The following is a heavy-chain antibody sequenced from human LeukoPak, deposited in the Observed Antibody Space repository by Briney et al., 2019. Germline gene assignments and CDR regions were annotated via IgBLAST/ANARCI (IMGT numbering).Heavy chain of an antibody. Sequence: SETLSLTCTVSGGSISSSRYYWGWIRQPPGKGLEWIGSIYYSGSTYYNPSLKSRVTISVDTSKNQFSLKLSSVTAADTAVYYCARHPTADGIDYWGQGTLVTVSS. J-gene: IGHJ4*02. V-gene: IGHV4-39*01. D-gene: IGHD1-26*01. CDR2: IYYSGST. CDR1: GGSISSSRYY. CDR3: ARHPTADGIDY.